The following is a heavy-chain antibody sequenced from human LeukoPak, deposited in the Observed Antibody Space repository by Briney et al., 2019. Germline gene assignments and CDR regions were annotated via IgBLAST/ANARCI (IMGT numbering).Heavy chain of an antibody. CDR3: ARRSGYTSGYRVVSWFDP. J-gene: IGHJ5*02. V-gene: IGHV4-59*08. CDR1: GDSISSYY. D-gene: IGHD5-18*01. Sequence: SETLSLTCTVSGDSISSYYWSWIRQPPGKGLERIGYISYSGRTNYNPSLRGRVTISIDTSRNQFSLKLRSVTAADTAVYYCARRSGYTSGYRVVSWFDPWGQGTLVTVSS. CDR2: ISYSGRT.